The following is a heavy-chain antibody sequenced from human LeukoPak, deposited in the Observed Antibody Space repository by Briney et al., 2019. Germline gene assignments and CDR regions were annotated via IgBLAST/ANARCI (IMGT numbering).Heavy chain of an antibody. CDR1: GGSISSGYYY. CDR3: ARGYSTSSKGDFDY. D-gene: IGHD6-6*01. CDR2: IYTSEIT. J-gene: IGHJ4*02. Sequence: SQTLSLTCAVSGGSISSGYYYWSWIRQPAGKGLEWIGRIYTSEITNYNPSLKSRVTMSGDTSKNQFSLKLSSVTAADTAVYYCARGYSTSSKGDFDYWGQGTLGTVSS. V-gene: IGHV4-61*02.